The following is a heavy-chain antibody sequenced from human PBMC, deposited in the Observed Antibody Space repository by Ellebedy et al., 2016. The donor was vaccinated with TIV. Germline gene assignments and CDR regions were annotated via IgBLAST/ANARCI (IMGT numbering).Heavy chain of an antibody. V-gene: IGHV1-46*01. CDR3: ARGGRFDP. J-gene: IGHJ5*02. D-gene: IGHD6-13*01. CDR1: GYTFTTYY. CDR2: INPSGGSA. Sequence: ASVKVSCXASGYTFTTYYMYWVRQAPGQGPEWMGVINPSGGSASYAQKFQGRVTMTRDTSTSTVYMELSSLRSEDTAVYYCARGGRFDPWGQGTLVTVSS.